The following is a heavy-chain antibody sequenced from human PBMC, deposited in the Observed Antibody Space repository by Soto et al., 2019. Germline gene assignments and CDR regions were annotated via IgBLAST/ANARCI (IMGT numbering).Heavy chain of an antibody. J-gene: IGHJ4*02. CDR2: IYYSVST. Sequence: QLQLQESGPGLVKPSETLSLTCTVSGGSISSSSYYWGWIRQPPGKGLEWIGSIYYSVSTFYSPSLRSRVTISVDTSKNQFSLRVSSVTAADAAVYYCAREYSSAPDYWGQGTLVTVSS. V-gene: IGHV4-39*02. CDR1: GGSISSSSYY. CDR3: AREYSSAPDY. D-gene: IGHD6-25*01.